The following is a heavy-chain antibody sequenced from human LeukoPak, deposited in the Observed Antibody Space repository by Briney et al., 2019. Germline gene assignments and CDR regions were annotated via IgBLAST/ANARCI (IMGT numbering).Heavy chain of an antibody. Sequence: PGGSLILSCAASGFTFGACSMNGVRQAPGRGLEGVPSIGSRSGYIYYADPVKGRFTISRDNAKNSLYLQMNSLRAEDTAVYYCARARSDYGDYVTETPLFDPWGQGTLVTVSS. J-gene: IGHJ5*02. CDR3: ARARSDYGDYVTETPLFDP. D-gene: IGHD4-17*01. CDR2: IGSRSGYI. CDR1: GFTFGACS. V-gene: IGHV3-21*01.